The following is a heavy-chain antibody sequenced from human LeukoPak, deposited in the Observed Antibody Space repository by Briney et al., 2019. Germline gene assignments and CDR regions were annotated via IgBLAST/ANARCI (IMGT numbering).Heavy chain of an antibody. V-gene: IGHV3-74*01. J-gene: IGHJ5*02. CDR1: GFTFSSYW. CDR3: AREDCSSTSCYASKGSGRELNWFDP. CDR2: INSDGSST. Sequence: GGSLRLSCAASGFTFSSYWMHWVRQAPGRGLVWVSRINSDGSSTSYADSVKGRFTISRDNAKNTLYLQMNSLRAEDTAVYYCAREDCSSTSCYASKGSGRELNWFDPWGQRTLVTVSS. D-gene: IGHD2-2*01.